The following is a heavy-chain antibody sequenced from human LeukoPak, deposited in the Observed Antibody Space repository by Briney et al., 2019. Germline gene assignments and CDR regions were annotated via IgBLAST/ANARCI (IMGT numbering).Heavy chain of an antibody. CDR3: VRQAGYFDY. J-gene: IGHJ4*02. CDR2: VYYTGTT. CDR1: GGSINRSSYY. V-gene: IGHV4-39*01. Sequence: PSETLSLTCTVSGGSINRSSYYWGWIRQPTGKGLEWIATVYYTGTTYYNPSLKSRVIISADTSKNQFSLKLSSVTAADTAVYHCVRQAGYFDYWGQGTLVTVSS.